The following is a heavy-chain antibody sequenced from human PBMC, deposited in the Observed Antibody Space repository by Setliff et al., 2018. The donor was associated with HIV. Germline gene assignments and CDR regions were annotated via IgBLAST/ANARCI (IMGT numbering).Heavy chain of an antibody. CDR2: IKTTTDGETA. V-gene: IGHV3-15*01. CDR3: ATDPVASLFYGSAGNHEAEYFQH. J-gene: IGHJ1*01. D-gene: IGHD2-15*01. Sequence: GGSLRLSCAASGLTFSNAWMNWVRQAPGKGLEWVGRIKTTTDGETADYAAFVKGRFTISRDDSRDTLYLQMNSLKTEDTGVYYCATDPVASLFYGSAGNHEAEYFQHWGQGSLVTVSS. CDR1: GLTFSNAW.